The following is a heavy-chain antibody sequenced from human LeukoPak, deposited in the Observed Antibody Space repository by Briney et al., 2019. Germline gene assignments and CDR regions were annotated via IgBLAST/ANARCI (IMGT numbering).Heavy chain of an antibody. J-gene: IGHJ4*02. CDR3: ARDYHGYDSSGYYSPNLDY. V-gene: IGHV1-46*01. D-gene: IGHD3-22*01. CDR1: GYTFTSYY. Sequence: ASVKVSCKASGYTFTSYYMHWVRQAPGQGLEWMGIINPSGGSTSYAQKFQGRVAMTRDMSTSTVYMELSSLRFEDTAVYYCARDYHGYDSSGYYSPNLDYWGQGTLVTVSS. CDR2: INPSGGST.